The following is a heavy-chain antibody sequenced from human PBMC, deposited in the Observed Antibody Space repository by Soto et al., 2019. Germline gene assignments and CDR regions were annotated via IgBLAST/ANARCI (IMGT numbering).Heavy chain of an antibody. CDR1: GDSVSSNSAA. V-gene: IGHV6-1*01. CDR3: ARERLSSGWTDYYYYYGMDV. J-gene: IGHJ6*02. CDR2: TYYRSKWYN. D-gene: IGHD6-19*01. Sequence: QVQLQQSGPGLVKPSQTLSLTCAISGDSVSSNSAAWNWIRQSPSRGLEWLGRTYYRSKWYNDYAVSVKSRITINPDTSKNQFSLQLNSVTPEDTAVYYCARERLSSGWTDYYYYYGMDVWGQGTTVTVSS.